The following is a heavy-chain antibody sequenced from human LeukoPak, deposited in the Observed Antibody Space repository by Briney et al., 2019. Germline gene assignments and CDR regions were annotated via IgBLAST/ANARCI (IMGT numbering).Heavy chain of an antibody. CDR2: IHYTGTT. CDR1: GGSINNHY. CDR3: AEYGSDYGRFDP. Sequence: PSETLSLTCIVSGGSINNHYWTWIRQTPGKGLEWIGDIHYTGTTKYNPSLKSRVTISIDTSKNQFSLELSSVTAADTAVYYCAEYGSDYGRFDPWGQGTRVTVSS. V-gene: IGHV4-59*08. J-gene: IGHJ5*02. D-gene: IGHD6-25*01.